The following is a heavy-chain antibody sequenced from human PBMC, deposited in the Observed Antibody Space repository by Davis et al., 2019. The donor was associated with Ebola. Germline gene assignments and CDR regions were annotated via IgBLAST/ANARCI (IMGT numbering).Heavy chain of an antibody. CDR3: AREGPRLGNYYGSGTPDELGGMDV. CDR2: INPSGGST. Sequence: ASVKVSCKASGYTFTSYYMHWVRQAPGQGLEWMGIINPSGGSTSYAQKFQGRVTMTRDTSTSTVYMELSSLRSEDTAVYYCAREGPRLGNYYGSGTPDELGGMDVWGQGTTATVSS. CDR1: GYTFTSYY. J-gene: IGHJ6*02. D-gene: IGHD3-10*01. V-gene: IGHV1-46*01.